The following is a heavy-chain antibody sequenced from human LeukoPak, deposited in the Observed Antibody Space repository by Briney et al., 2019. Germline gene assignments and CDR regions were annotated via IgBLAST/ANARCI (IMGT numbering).Heavy chain of an antibody. CDR1: GGAFSSYA. CDR2: IIPIFGTA. Sequence: PVKVSCKASGGAFSSYAISWVRQAPGQGLEWMGGIIPIFGTANYAQKFQGRVTITADESTSTAYMELSSLRSEDTAVYYCAREVRYYDFWSGYSTRSFDYWGQGTLVTVSS. CDR3: AREVRYYDFWSGYSTRSFDY. J-gene: IGHJ4*02. V-gene: IGHV1-69*13. D-gene: IGHD3-3*01.